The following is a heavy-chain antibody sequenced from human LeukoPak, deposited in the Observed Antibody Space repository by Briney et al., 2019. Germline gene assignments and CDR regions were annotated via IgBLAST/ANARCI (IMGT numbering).Heavy chain of an antibody. CDR3: ARSGEEWELLAGY. J-gene: IGHJ4*02. V-gene: IGHV3-21*01. CDR1: GFTFSRYS. D-gene: IGHD1-26*01. Sequence: GGSLRLSCAASGFTFSRYSMHWVRQAPGKGLEWVSSITSSSSYVYYADSLKGRFTISRDNSKNTLYLQMNSLRAEDTAVYYCARSGEEWELLAGYWGQGTLVTVSS. CDR2: ITSSSSYV.